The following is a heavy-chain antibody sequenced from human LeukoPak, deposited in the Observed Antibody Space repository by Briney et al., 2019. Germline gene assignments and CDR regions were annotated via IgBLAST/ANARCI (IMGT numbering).Heavy chain of an antibody. D-gene: IGHD3-16*01. CDR1: GFTFSSYA. CDR2: ISYDGSNK. V-gene: IGHV3-30-3*01. Sequence: PGGSLRLSCAASGFTFSSYAMHWVRQAPGKGLEWVAVISYDGSNKYYADSVKGRFTISRDNSKNTLYLQMNSLRAEDTAVYYCARATYTTVAFDIWGQGTMVTVSS. J-gene: IGHJ3*02. CDR3: ARATYTTVAFDI.